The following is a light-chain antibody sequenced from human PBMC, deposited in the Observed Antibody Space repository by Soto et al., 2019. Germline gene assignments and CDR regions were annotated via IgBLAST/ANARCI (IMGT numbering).Light chain of an antibody. CDR3: QQYNNGPPWT. Sequence: EIVMTQSPATQSVSPGERATLSCRASQSVSSNLAWYQQKPGQAPRLLIYGASSRATGIPDRFSGGGSGTEFTLTISSLQSEDFAVYHCQQYNNGPPWTFGQGTKVDIK. J-gene: IGKJ1*01. V-gene: IGKV3D-15*01. CDR2: GAS. CDR1: QSVSSN.